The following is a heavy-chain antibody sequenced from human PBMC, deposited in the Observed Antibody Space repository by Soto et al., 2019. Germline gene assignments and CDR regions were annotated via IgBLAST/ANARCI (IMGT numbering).Heavy chain of an antibody. J-gene: IGHJ6*02. Sequence: ASVKVSCKASGYTFTGYYMHWVRQAPGQGLEWMGWINPNSGGTNYAQKFQGWVTMTRDTSISTAYMELSRLRSDDTAVYYCAREKREKYNWNDNYYYYGMDVWGQGTTVTVSS. D-gene: IGHD1-20*01. V-gene: IGHV1-2*04. CDR2: INPNSGGT. CDR3: AREKREKYNWNDNYYYYGMDV. CDR1: GYTFTGYY.